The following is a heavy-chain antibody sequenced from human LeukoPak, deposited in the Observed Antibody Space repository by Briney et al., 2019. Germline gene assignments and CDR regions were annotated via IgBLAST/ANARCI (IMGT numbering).Heavy chain of an antibody. V-gene: IGHV3-30-3*01. CDR2: ISYDGSNK. J-gene: IGHJ4*02. Sequence: GGSLRLSCAASGFTFSSYAMHWVRQAPGKGLEWVAVISYDGSNKYYADSVKGRFTISRDNAKNSLYLQMNSLRAEDTAVYYCARGRSGTMIVVVIDFDYWGQGTLVTVS. CDR3: ARGRSGTMIVVVIDFDY. D-gene: IGHD3-22*01. CDR1: GFTFSSYA.